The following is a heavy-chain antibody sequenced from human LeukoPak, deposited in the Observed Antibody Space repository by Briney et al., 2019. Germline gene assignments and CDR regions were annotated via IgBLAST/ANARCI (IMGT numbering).Heavy chain of an antibody. J-gene: IGHJ4*02. CDR2: ISGSGGST. CDR3: AKDRHSSGWYESGGY. D-gene: IGHD6-19*01. CDR1: GFTFSSYA. V-gene: IGHV3-23*01. Sequence: QAGGSLRLSCAASGFTFSSYAMSWVRQAPGKGLEWVSAISGSGGSTYYADSVKGRFTISRDDSKNTLYLQMNSLRAEDTAVYYCAKDRHSSGWYESGGYWGQGTLVTVSS.